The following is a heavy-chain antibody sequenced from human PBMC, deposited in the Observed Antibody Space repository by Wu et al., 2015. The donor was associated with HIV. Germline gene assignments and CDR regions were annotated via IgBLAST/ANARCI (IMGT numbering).Heavy chain of an antibody. Sequence: QVQLVQSGAEVKKPGASVKVSCKASGYTFTGYYMHWVRQAPGQGLEWTGWINPNSGGTNYAQKFQGRVTMTRDTSISTAYMELSRLRSDDTAVYYCARDAYSSSWYGSRYMDVWGKGTTVTVSS. D-gene: IGHD6-13*01. J-gene: IGHJ6*03. CDR3: ARDAYSSSWYGSRYMDV. CDR2: INPNSGGT. CDR1: GYTFTGYY. V-gene: IGHV1-2*02.